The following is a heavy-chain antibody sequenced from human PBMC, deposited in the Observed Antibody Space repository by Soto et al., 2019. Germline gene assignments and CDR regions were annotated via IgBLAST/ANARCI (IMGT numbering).Heavy chain of an antibody. D-gene: IGHD4-17*01. CDR2: ISYDGSHD. V-gene: IGHV3-30*03. CDR1: GFTFSSYG. CDR3: ARRHDYGDYRVDY. J-gene: IGHJ4*02. Sequence: QVQLVESGGGVVQPGRSLRLSCVASGFTFSSYGMHWVRQAPGEGLAWVAVISYDGSHDYYADSVKGRFAISRDNSKNTLYLQMNSLRAEDSALYYCARRHDYGDYRVDYWGQGTLVTVSS.